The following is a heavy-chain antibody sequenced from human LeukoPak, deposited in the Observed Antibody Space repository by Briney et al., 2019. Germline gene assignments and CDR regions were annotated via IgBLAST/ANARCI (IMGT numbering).Heavy chain of an antibody. J-gene: IGHJ4*02. CDR1: GYSFTSYW. V-gene: IGHV5-51*01. Sequence: GESLQISCKGSGYSFTSYWIGWVRQMPGKGLEWMGIIYPGDSDTRYSPSFQGQVTISADKSISTAYLQWSSLKASDTAMYYCARRFSVQWLDAGFDYWGQGTLVTVSS. D-gene: IGHD6-19*01. CDR2: IYPGDSDT. CDR3: ARRFSVQWLDAGFDY.